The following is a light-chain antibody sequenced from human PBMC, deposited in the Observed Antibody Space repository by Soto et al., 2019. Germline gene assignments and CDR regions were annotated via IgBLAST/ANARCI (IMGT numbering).Light chain of an antibody. CDR2: SDD. J-gene: IGLJ1*01. Sequence: QSVLTQPPSLSGTPGQRVTISCSGSSSNIAGNTVHWYQHLPGTAPKLLIYSDDKRPSGVPDRFSGSKSGTSASLAISGLQSEDEADYYCAAWDDSLNGVYVFGPGTKLTVL. CDR1: SSNIAGNT. CDR3: AAWDDSLNGVYV. V-gene: IGLV1-44*01.